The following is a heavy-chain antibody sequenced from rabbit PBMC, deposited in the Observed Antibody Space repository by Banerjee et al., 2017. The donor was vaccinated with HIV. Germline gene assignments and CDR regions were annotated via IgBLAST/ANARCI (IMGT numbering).Heavy chain of an antibody. D-gene: IGHD4-2*01. CDR2: IYTGNGGT. CDR1: GFDFSIYYY. Sequence: QEQLEESGGDLVKPGASLTLTCTASGFDFSIYYYMCWVRQAPGKGLEWIACIYTGNGGTYYASWAKGRFTISKASSTIVTLQMTSLTAADTATYFCARDWDRWGQGTLVTVS. CDR3: ARDWDR. V-gene: IGHV1S45*01. J-gene: IGHJ3*01.